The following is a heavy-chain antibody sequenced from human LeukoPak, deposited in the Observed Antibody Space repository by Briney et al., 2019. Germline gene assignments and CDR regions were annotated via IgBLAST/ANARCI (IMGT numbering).Heavy chain of an antibody. Sequence: ASVKVSCKASGYTFTSYDINWVRQATGQGLEWMGWMNPNSGNTGYAQKFQGRVTITRNTSISTAYMELSSLRSEDTAMYYCARGVRGYYDSSGYYYDYWGQGTLVTVSS. CDR1: GYTFTSYD. V-gene: IGHV1-8*03. D-gene: IGHD3-22*01. CDR3: ARGVRGYYDSSGYYYDY. J-gene: IGHJ4*02. CDR2: MNPNSGNT.